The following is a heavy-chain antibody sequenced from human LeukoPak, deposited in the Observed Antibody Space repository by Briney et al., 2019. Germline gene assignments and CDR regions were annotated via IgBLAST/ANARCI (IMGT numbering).Heavy chain of an antibody. J-gene: IGHJ4*02. CDR1: GASINNYY. V-gene: IGHV4-59*01. CDR3: ARGGNSWDTGYYFDY. D-gene: IGHD6-13*01. Sequence: SETLSLTCTVSGASINNYYWSWIRQPPGKGLEWIGYIYYTGSTDYNPSLNSRITISLDTSKNQFSLKLTSVTAADTAVYYCARGGNSWDTGYYFDYWGQGALVTVSS. CDR2: IYYTGST.